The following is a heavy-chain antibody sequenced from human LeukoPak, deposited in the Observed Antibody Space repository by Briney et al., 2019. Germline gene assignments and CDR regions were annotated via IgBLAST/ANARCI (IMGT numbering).Heavy chain of an antibody. J-gene: IGHJ4*02. Sequence: GGSLRLSCAASGFTFSSYSMNWVRQAPGKGLEWVSSISSSSSYIYYADSVKGRFTISRDNAKNSLYLQMNSLRAEDTAVYYCARAHHIAAALPIDYWGQGTLVTVSS. CDR3: ARAHHIAAALPIDY. CDR2: ISSSSSYI. V-gene: IGHV3-21*01. CDR1: GFTFSSYS. D-gene: IGHD6-13*01.